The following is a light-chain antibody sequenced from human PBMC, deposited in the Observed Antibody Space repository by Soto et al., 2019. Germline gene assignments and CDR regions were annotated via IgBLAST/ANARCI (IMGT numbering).Light chain of an antibody. CDR3: SSYTSSSIPYV. CDR2: AVS. V-gene: IGLV2-14*01. Sequence: QSVLTQPASVSGSPGQSITISCTGTSSDVGAYKYVSWYQQHPGKAPKLMIYAVSNRPSGVSNRFSGSKSGNTASLTISGLQAEDEADSYCSSYTSSSIPYVFGTGTKVTVL. J-gene: IGLJ1*01. CDR1: SSDVGAYKY.